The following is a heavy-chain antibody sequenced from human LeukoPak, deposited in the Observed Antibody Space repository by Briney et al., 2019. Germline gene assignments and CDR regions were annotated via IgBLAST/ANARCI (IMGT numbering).Heavy chain of an antibody. Sequence: GGSLRLSCVASGFTFRDYYMSWIRRAPGKGLEWVSYISSSSSYIDYADSVKGRFTISRDNAKNSLHLQMKSLRAEDTAVYYCARDLYDILTGYFGAPSYYYGMDVWGQGTTVTVSS. J-gene: IGHJ6*02. CDR1: GFTFRDYY. CDR2: ISSSSSYI. CDR3: ARDLYDILTGYFGAPSYYYGMDV. D-gene: IGHD3-9*01. V-gene: IGHV3-11*05.